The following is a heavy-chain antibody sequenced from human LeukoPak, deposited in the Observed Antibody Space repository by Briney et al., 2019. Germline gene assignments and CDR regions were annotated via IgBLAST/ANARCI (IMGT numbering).Heavy chain of an antibody. J-gene: IGHJ4*02. CDR2: ISSSSSYT. CDR3: ARQPGYSSGWYDY. V-gene: IGHV3-11*06. Sequence: GGSLRLSCAASGFTFSDYYMSWIRQAPGKGLEWVSYISSSSSYTNYADSVKGRFTISRDNAKNSLYLQMNRLRAEDTAVYYCARQPGYSSGWYDYWGQGTLVTVSS. CDR1: GFTFSDYY. D-gene: IGHD6-19*01.